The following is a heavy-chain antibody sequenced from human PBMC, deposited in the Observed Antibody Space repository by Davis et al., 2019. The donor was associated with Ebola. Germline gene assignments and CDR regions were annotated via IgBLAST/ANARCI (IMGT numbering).Heavy chain of an antibody. Sequence: GESLKISCAASGFTFRSYAMSWVRQAPGKGLEWVSGIVGGGSSTYYADSVKGRFTISRDNSKNTLYLQMNSLRAEDTAVYYCAKDWRGYSYGTPSSMDVWGQGTTVTVSS. J-gene: IGHJ6*02. CDR3: AKDWRGYSYGTPSSMDV. V-gene: IGHV3-23*01. CDR2: IVGGGSST. CDR1: GFTFRSYA. D-gene: IGHD5-18*01.